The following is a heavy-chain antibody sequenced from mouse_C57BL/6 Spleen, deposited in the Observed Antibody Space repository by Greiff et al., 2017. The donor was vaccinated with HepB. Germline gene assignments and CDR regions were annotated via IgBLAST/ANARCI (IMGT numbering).Heavy chain of an antibody. CDR2: IYPGDGDT. D-gene: IGHD1-1*01. CDR1: GYAFSSSW. J-gene: IGHJ1*03. CDR3: ARSSITTVGEGYFDV. V-gene: IGHV1-82*01. Sequence: VKLVESGPELVKPGASVKISCKASGYAFSSSWMNWVKQRPGKGLEWIGRIYPGDGDTNYNGKFKGKATLTADKSSSTAYMQLSSLTSEDSAVYFCARSSITTVGEGYFDVWGTGTTVTVSS.